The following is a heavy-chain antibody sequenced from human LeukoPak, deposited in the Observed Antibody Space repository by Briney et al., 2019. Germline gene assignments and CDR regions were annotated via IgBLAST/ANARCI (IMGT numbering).Heavy chain of an antibody. CDR1: GYTFTSYG. V-gene: IGHV1-18*01. D-gene: IGHD6-19*01. J-gene: IGHJ6*02. CDR3: ARDSRLVSGWQYYYYYYYGMDV. Sequence: ASVTVSCKASGYTFTSYGISWVRQAPGQGLEWMGWISAYNGNTNYAQKLQGRVTTTTDTSTSTAYMELRSLRSDDTAVYYCARDSRLVSGWQYYYYYYYGMDVWGQGTTVTVSS. CDR2: ISAYNGNT.